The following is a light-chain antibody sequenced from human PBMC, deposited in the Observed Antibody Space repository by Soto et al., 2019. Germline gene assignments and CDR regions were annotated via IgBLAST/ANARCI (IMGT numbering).Light chain of an antibody. Sequence: DIQMTQSPSTLSASVGDRVTITCRASQSISHWLAWYQQKPGKAPNLLISKASSLYSGGPSRFSGSGSGPEFTLTISSLQPDDFATYYCQQYHSYPWTFGQGTKVEI. CDR2: KAS. J-gene: IGKJ1*01. CDR1: QSISHW. V-gene: IGKV1-5*03. CDR3: QQYHSYPWT.